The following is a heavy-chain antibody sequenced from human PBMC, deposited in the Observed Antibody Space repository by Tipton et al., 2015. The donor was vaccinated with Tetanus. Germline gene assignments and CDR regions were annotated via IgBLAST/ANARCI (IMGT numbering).Heavy chain of an antibody. J-gene: IGHJ4*02. Sequence: GLVKPSETLSLTCAVYGGSFSGYYWSWIRQPPGKGLEWIGEINHSGSTNYNPSLKSRVTISVDTSKNQFSLKLSSVTAADTAVYYCARSIAALGYWGQGTLVTVSS. CDR1: GGSFSGYY. D-gene: IGHD6-13*01. CDR3: ARSIAALGY. CDR2: INHSGST. V-gene: IGHV4-34*01.